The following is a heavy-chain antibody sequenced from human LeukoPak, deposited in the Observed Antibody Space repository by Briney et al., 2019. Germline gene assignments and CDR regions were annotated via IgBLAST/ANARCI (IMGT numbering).Heavy chain of an antibody. CDR2: IYSTGST. J-gene: IGHJ4*02. Sequence: LETLSLTCDVSGGSVRSYWWGWVRQPAGKGLEWLGRIYSTGSTRFNPSLKSRLTLSIDTSTNQFSLKLTSVTAADTAVYFCARQGYTVSYYFLDYWSQGTLVTVSS. V-gene: IGHV4-4*07. D-gene: IGHD1-26*01. CDR3: ARQGYTVSYYFLDY. CDR1: GGSVRSYW.